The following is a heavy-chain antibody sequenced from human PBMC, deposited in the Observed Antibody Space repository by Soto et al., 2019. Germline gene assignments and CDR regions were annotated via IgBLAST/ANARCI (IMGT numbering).Heavy chain of an antibody. D-gene: IGHD5-18*01. CDR2: INHSGST. Sequence: PSETLSLTCAVYGGSFSGYYWSWIRQPPGKGLEWIGEINHSGSTNYNPSLKCRVTISVDTSKNQFSLKLSSVTAADTAVYYCARGTAPARYSYGPYYYYYMDVWGKGTTVTVSS. CDR1: GGSFSGYY. CDR3: ARGTAPARYSYGPYYYYYMDV. V-gene: IGHV4-34*01. J-gene: IGHJ6*03.